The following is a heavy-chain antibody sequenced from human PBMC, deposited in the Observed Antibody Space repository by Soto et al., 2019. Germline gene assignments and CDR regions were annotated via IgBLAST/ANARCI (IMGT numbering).Heavy chain of an antibody. CDR2: TSGSGGST. D-gene: IGHD6-13*01. CDR1: GFTFSSYA. CDR3: AKGQRGYSSTAGIDY. V-gene: IGHV3-23*01. Sequence: EVQLLESGGGLVQPGGSLRLSCAASGFTFSSYAMSWVRQAPGKGLEWVSSTSGSGGSTYYADSVKGRFTISRDNSKNTPDRQMSGLRGEDTSVDYCAKGQRGYSSTAGIDYWGQGALVTVSS. J-gene: IGHJ4*02.